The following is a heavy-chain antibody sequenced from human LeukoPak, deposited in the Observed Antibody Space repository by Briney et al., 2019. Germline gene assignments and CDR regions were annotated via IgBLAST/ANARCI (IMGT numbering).Heavy chain of an antibody. CDR1: GFTFSSYA. CDR2: ISAADGDNT. CDR3: AKFKGHYYYDSSGYCDN. Sequence: QAGGSLRLSCAASGFTFSSYAMGWVRQAPGKGLEWVSVISAADGDNTYYADSVKGRFSISRDNSNYTLHLQMNSLRAEDTAVFYCAKFKGHYYYDSSGYCDNWGQGALVTVSS. J-gene: IGHJ4*02. D-gene: IGHD3-22*01. V-gene: IGHV3-23*01.